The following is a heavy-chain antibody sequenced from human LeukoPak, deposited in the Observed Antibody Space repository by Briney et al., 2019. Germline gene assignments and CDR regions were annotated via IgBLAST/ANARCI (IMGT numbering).Heavy chain of an antibody. CDR1: GGSFSGSH. J-gene: IGHJ4*02. CDR3: VRGVGDY. Sequence: SETLSLTCAVYGGSFSGSHWSWIRQPPGKGLEWIGEINRSGSINYNPSLKSRVTISVDTSKNLYFLRLSSVTAADTAVYFCVRGVGDYWGRGTLVTVSS. V-gene: IGHV4-34*01. CDR2: INRSGSI.